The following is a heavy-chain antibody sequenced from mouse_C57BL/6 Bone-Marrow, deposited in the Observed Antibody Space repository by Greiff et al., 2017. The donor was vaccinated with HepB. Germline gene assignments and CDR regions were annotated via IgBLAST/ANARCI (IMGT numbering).Heavy chain of an antibody. CDR1: GFTFTDYY. J-gene: IGHJ3*01. Sequence: EVMLVESGGGLVQPGGSLSLSCAASGFTFTDYYMSWVRQPPGKALEWLGFIRNKANGYTTEYSASVKGRFTISRDNSQSILYLQMHALRATARATDFYASLYGNYGAYWGQGTLVTVSA. CDR3: ASLYGNYGAY. CDR2: IRNKANGYTT. V-gene: IGHV7-3*01. D-gene: IGHD2-1*01.